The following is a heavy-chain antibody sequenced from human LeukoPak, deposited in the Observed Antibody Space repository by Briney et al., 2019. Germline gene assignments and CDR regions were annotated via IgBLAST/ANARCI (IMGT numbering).Heavy chain of an antibody. Sequence: SVKVSCKASGGTVSSYAISWVRQAPGQGLEWMGGIIPIFGTANYAQKFQGRVTITADESTSTAYIELSSLRSEDTAVYYCARVGGYCSSTSCYEGRNYYYGMDVWGKGTTVTVSS. CDR1: GGTVSSYA. CDR2: IIPIFGTA. D-gene: IGHD2-2*01. V-gene: IGHV1-69*13. CDR3: ARVGGYCSSTSCYEGRNYYYGMDV. J-gene: IGHJ6*04.